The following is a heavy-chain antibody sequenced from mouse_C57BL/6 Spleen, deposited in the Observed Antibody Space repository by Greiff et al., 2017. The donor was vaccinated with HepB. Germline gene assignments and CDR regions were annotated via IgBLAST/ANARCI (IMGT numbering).Heavy chain of an antibody. J-gene: IGHJ2*01. Sequence: EVMLVESGGGLVKPGGSLKLSCAASGFTFSSYAMSWVRQTPEKRLEWVATISDGGSYTYYPDNVKGRFTISRDNAKNNLYLQMSHLKSEDTAMYYCARGGFITTVVYFDYWGQGTTLTVSS. CDR2: ISDGGSYT. CDR1: GFTFSSYA. CDR3: ARGGFITTVVYFDY. V-gene: IGHV5-4*03. D-gene: IGHD1-1*01.